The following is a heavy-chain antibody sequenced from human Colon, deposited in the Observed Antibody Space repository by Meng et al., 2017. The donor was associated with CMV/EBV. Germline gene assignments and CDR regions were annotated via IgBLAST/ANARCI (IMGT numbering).Heavy chain of an antibody. J-gene: IGHJ6*02. CDR3: ARDKGYSSDNYGMDV. CDR1: GGSINNYY. D-gene: IGHD5-12*01. CDR2: IYYSGNT. V-gene: IGHV4-59*01. Sequence: GSLRLSCIVSGGSINNYYWSWIRQPPGKGLEWIGYIYYSGNTNYNPSLKSRVTISLDTSNNQFSLKLTSVTAADTAVYYCARDKGYSSDNYGMDVWGQGTTVTVSS.